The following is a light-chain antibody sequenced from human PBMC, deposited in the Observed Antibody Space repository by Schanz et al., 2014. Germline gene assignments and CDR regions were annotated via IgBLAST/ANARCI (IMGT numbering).Light chain of an antibody. J-gene: IGKJ2*01. CDR2: AAS. V-gene: IGKV3-11*01. CDR3: QQRSNWPPAT. CDR1: QSVSSN. Sequence: EIVMTQSPATLSVSPGERATLSCRASQSVSSNLAWYQQKPGQAPRLLIHAASTRATGIADRFSGSASGTDFTLTISSLEPEDFAVYYCQQRSNWPPATFGQGTKLEIK.